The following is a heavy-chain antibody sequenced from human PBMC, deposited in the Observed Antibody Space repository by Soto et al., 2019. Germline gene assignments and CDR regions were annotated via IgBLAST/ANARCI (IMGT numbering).Heavy chain of an antibody. Sequence: EVQLVESGGGLVQPGGSLRLSCAASGFTLSDHYMDWVRQAPGKGLEWLGRTRNKANNYITEYDTSVKGRFTLSRNDSKNSVYLQLNSLKSEDTAVYYSGRWTSGGPGCWGQGTLVTVSS. V-gene: IGHV3-72*01. CDR1: GFTLSDHY. CDR2: TRNKANNYIT. CDR3: GRWTSGGPGC. J-gene: IGHJ1*01. D-gene: IGHD1-26*01.